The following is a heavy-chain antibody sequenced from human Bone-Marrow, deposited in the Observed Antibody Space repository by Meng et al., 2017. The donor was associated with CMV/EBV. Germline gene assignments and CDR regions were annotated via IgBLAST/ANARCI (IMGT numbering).Heavy chain of an antibody. CDR3: ARGRGESYYDSSGPRFAYFDY. CDR1: RGSFSGYY. D-gene: IGHD3-22*01. J-gene: IGHJ4*02. CDR2: INHSGGT. Sequence: SETLSLTCAVYRGSFSGYYWSWIRQPPGKGLEWLGEINHSGGTNCSPSLESRVTISVDTSKNQFSLKLSSLTAADTAVYYCARGRGESYYDSSGPRFAYFDYWGQGSLVTVSS. V-gene: IGHV4-34*01.